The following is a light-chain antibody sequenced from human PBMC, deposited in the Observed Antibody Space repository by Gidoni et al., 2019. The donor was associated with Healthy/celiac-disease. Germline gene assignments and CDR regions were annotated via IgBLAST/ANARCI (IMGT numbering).Light chain of an antibody. Sequence: EIVLTHSPATLSLSPRERATLSCRASQSVSSYLAWYQQKPGQAPRLLIYYASNRATGIPARVSGSGSGTDFTLTISSLEPEDFAVYYCQQRSNWPPGLTFGGGTKVEIK. V-gene: IGKV3-11*01. CDR2: YAS. J-gene: IGKJ4*01. CDR3: QQRSNWPPGLT. CDR1: QSVSSY.